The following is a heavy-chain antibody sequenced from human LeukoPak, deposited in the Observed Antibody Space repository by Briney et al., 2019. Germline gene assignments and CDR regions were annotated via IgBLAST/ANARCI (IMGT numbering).Heavy chain of an antibody. CDR2: INWNGGST. J-gene: IGHJ4*02. D-gene: IGHD3-10*01. Sequence: GGSLRLSCAASGFTFDDYGMSWVRQAPGKGLEWVSGINWNGGSTGYADSVKGRFTISRDNSKNTLYLQMNSLRAEDTAIYYCAKSLPGSGSYDYWGQGTLVTVSS. CDR3: AKSLPGSGSYDY. CDR1: GFTFDDYG. V-gene: IGHV3-20*04.